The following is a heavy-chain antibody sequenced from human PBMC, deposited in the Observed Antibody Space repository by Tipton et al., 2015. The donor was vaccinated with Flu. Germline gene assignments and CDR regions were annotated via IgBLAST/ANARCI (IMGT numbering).Heavy chain of an antibody. CDR2: IKQDGSEK. D-gene: IGHD5-12*01. CDR3: AVGGGGYAY. Sequence: LSLTCAASGFTFSSYWMSWVRQAPGKGLEWVANIKQDGSEKYYVDSVKGRFTISRDNAKNSLYLQMNSPRAEDTTVYYCAVGGGGYAYWGQGTLVTVSP. V-gene: IGHV3-7*01. CDR1: GFTFSSYW. J-gene: IGHJ4*02.